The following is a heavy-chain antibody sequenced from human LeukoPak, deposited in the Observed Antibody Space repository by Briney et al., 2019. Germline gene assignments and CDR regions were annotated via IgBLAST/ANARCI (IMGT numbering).Heavy chain of an antibody. J-gene: IGHJ1*01. Sequence: TGGSLRLSCAASGFTFSSYAMHWVRQAPGKGLEWVAVISYDGSNKYYADSVKGRFTISRDNSKNTLYLQMNSLRAEDTAVYYCARDPREGPGNLQYFQHWGQGTLVTVSS. CDR1: GFTFSSYA. V-gene: IGHV3-30-3*01. CDR2: ISYDGSNK. D-gene: IGHD3-10*01. CDR3: ARDPREGPGNLQYFQH.